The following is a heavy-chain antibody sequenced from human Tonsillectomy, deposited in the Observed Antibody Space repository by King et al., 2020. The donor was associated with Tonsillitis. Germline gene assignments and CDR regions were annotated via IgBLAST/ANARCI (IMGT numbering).Heavy chain of an antibody. CDR3: ARYSPLGKTLSHAFDV. CDR1: GGSISTYY. Sequence: VQLQESGPGLVKPSETLSLTCTVSGGSISTYYWSWIRQPPGKGLEWIGYIYYSGSTNYNPSLQSRLTISVDTSKTQFSLKLTSVTAADTAIYYCARYSPLGKTLSHAFDVWGQGTMVTVSS. D-gene: IGHD3-16*01. J-gene: IGHJ3*01. CDR2: IYYSGST. V-gene: IGHV4-59*01.